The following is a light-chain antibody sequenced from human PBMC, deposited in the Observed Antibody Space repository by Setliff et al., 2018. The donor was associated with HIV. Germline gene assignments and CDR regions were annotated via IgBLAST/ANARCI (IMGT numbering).Light chain of an antibody. Sequence: QSALTQPASVSGPPGQSITISCTETGTDVGYYDLVSWYQQHPGKAPKFLMFEVNKRPTGVSDRFSGSKSGNTASLTISGLQAEDEAVYYCCSYAGFDTYVFGSGTKVTVL. CDR2: EVN. CDR3: CSYAGFDTYV. CDR1: GTDVGYYDL. V-gene: IGLV2-23*02. J-gene: IGLJ1*01.